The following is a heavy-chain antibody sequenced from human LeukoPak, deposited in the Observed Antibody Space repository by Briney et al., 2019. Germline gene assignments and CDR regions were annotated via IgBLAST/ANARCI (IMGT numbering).Heavy chain of an antibody. D-gene: IGHD4-11*01. CDR3: AKLAPHSNYEPTPLDY. CDR2: IYGSGDT. Sequence: GGSLRLSCAASGFTVSSNYMSWVRQAPGKGLEWVSIIYGSGDTCYADSVKGRFTISRDNSKNTLYLQMNSLRAEDTAVYYCAKLAPHSNYEPTPLDYWGQGTLVTVSS. CDR1: GFTVSSNY. V-gene: IGHV3-66*04. J-gene: IGHJ4*02.